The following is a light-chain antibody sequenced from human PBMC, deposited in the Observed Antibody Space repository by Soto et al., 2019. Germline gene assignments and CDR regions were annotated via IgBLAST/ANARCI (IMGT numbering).Light chain of an antibody. CDR1: QSVSNNY. J-gene: IGKJ1*01. CDR3: QQRGT. CDR2: GAS. V-gene: IGKV3-20*01. Sequence: EIVLTQSPGTLSLSPGERATLSCRASQSVSNNYLAWYQQKPGQAPRLLIYGASNRATGIPSRFSGSGSGTDFTLTISSLQPEDFATYYCQQRGTFGQGTKVDIK.